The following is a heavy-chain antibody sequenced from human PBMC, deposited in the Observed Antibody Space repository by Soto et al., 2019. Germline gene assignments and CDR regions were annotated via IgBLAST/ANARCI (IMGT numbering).Heavy chain of an antibody. J-gene: IGHJ6*02. CDR3: ARAYSSSYGMDV. V-gene: IGHV3-21*01. Sequence: GGSLRLSCAASGFTFSSYSMNWVRQAPGKGLEWVSSISSSSSYIYYADSVKGRFTISRDNAKNSLYLQMNSLRAEDTAVYYCARAYSSSYGMDVWGQGTTVTVSS. CDR1: GFTFSSYS. CDR2: ISSSSSYI. D-gene: IGHD6-19*01.